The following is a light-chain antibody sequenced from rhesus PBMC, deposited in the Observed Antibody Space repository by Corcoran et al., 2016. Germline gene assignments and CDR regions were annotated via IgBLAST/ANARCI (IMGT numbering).Light chain of an antibody. CDR3: QQYSNWPHS. Sequence: EIVMTQSPATLSLSPGERATLSCRASQSVSSYVAWYQQKPEQAPRLRIYGASSRATGIPDRFSGSGFGTDFTINISRLEPEDFAVYYCQQYSNWPHSFGQGTKVEIK. CDR1: QSVSSY. J-gene: IGKJ2*01. V-gene: IGKV3S9*01. CDR2: GAS.